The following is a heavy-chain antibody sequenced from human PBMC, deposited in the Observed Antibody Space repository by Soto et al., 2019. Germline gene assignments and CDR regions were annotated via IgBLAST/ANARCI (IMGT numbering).Heavy chain of an antibody. V-gene: IGHV4-34*01. CDR3: ARTTGRNWFDP. Sequence: SETLSLTCAVSGGSFRGYNWNWIRQSPGKGLEWIGEINHGGTTNYNPSLISRVIISVDTSKNQFSLKLSSVTAADTAVYYCARTTGRNWFDPWGQGTLVTVSS. D-gene: IGHD1-1*01. CDR2: INHGGTT. CDR1: GGSFRGYN. J-gene: IGHJ5*02.